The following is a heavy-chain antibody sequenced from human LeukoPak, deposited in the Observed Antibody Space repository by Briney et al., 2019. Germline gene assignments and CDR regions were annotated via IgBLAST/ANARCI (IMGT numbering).Heavy chain of an antibody. J-gene: IGHJ3*02. D-gene: IGHD2-8*02. V-gene: IGHV1-2*02. CDR3: ARDWWLDGSGAFDI. Sequence: ASVKVSCKASGYTFTSNYMHWVRQAPGQGLEWMGWINPNNGGTNFAQKFRGRVTMTRDTSVSTAYMELGSLTSDDTAVYYCARDWWLDGSGAFDIWGQGTMVTVSS. CDR1: GYTFTSNY. CDR2: INPNNGGT.